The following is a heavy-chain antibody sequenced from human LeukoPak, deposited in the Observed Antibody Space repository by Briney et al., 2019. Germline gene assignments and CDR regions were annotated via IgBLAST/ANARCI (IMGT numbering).Heavy chain of an antibody. J-gene: IGHJ3*02. CDR1: GGSFSGYY. CDR2: INHSGST. Sequence: PSETLSLTCAVYGGSFSGYYWSWLRQPPGKGLEWIGEINHSGSTNYNPSLKSRVTISVDTSKNQFSLKLSSVTAADTAVYYCARETKYDILTGFARDAFDIWGQGTMVTVSS. V-gene: IGHV4-34*01. D-gene: IGHD3-9*01. CDR3: ARETKYDILTGFARDAFDI.